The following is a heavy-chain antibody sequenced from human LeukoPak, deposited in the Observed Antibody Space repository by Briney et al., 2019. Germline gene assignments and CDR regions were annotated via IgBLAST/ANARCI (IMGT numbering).Heavy chain of an antibody. CDR3: ARHSQQYYYDSSGFRIDY. J-gene: IGHJ4*02. Sequence: SETLSLTCTVSGGSISSYYWSWIRQPAGKGLEWIGRIFTSGSTNYNPSLKSRVTMSVDTSKNQFSLKLSSVTAADTAVYYCARHSQQYYYDSSGFRIDYWGQGTLVTVSS. CDR1: GGSISSYY. V-gene: IGHV4-4*07. CDR2: IFTSGST. D-gene: IGHD3-22*01.